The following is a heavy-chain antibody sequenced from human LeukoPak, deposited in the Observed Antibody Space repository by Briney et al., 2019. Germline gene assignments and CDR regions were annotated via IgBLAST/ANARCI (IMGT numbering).Heavy chain of an antibody. D-gene: IGHD4-23*01. Sequence: GGSLRLSCAASGFTFSSFSMNWVRQAPGKGLEWVANIKQDGSEKYYVDSVKGRFTISRDNAKNSLYLQMNSLRAEDTAVYYCAREATVVPFDYWGQGTLVTVSS. V-gene: IGHV3-7*01. CDR3: AREATVVPFDY. J-gene: IGHJ4*02. CDR1: GFTFSSFS. CDR2: IKQDGSEK.